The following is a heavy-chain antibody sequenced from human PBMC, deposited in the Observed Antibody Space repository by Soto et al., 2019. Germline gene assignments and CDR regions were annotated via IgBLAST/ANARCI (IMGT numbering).Heavy chain of an antibody. Sequence: PGGSLRLSCAASGFTFISYWMHWVLQAPWKGLVWVSRINSDGSSTSYADSVKGRFTISRDNAKNTLYLQMNSLRAEDTAVYYCARARRYNRSSCANYFDPWGQGTLVTVSS. D-gene: IGHD1-20*01. V-gene: IGHV3-74*01. J-gene: IGHJ4*02. CDR3: ARARRYNRSSCANYFDP. CDR1: GFTFISYW. CDR2: INSDGSST.